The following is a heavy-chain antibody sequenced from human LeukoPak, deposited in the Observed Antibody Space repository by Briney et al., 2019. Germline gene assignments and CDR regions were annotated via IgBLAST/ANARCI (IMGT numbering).Heavy chain of an antibody. CDR1: GFIFSNYG. CDR3: ARRTGAYSHPYDY. J-gene: IGHJ4*02. V-gene: IGHV3-30*02. D-gene: IGHD4/OR15-4a*01. Sequence: GGSLRLSCTTSGFIFSNYGMHWVRQAPGKGLEWVAFIRHDGSNKYYADSVKGRCTISRDNSKNTLYLQMNSLRAGDTAVYYCARRTGAYSHPYDYWGQGTLVTVSS. CDR2: IRHDGSNK.